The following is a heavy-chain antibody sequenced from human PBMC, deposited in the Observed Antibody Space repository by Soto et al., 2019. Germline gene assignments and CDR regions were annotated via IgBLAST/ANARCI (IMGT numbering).Heavy chain of an antibody. D-gene: IGHD6-19*01. J-gene: IGHJ4*02. CDR3: ARVHSSGWPYFDY. CDR1: GFTVSSNY. CDR2: IYSGGST. Sequence: GALRLSCAASGFTVSSNYMSWVRQAPGKGLEWVSVIYSGGSTYYADSVKGRFTISRDNSKNTLYLQMNSLRAEDTAVYYCARVHSSGWPYFDYWGQGTLVTVSS. V-gene: IGHV3-66*01.